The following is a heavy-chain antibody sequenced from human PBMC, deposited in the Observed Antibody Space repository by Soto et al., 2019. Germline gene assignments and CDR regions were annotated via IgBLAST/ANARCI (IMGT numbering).Heavy chain of an antibody. J-gene: IGHJ6*03. CDR3: ARINDYYYYYMDV. Sequence: GSGPTLVNPTETLTLTCTVSGFSLSNARMGVSWIRQPPGKALEWLAHIFSNDEKSYSTSLKSRLTISKDTSKSQVVLTMTNMDPVDTATYYCARINDYYYYYMDVWGKGTTVTVSS. CDR2: IFSNDEK. V-gene: IGHV2-26*01. D-gene: IGHD1-1*01. CDR1: GFSLSNARMG.